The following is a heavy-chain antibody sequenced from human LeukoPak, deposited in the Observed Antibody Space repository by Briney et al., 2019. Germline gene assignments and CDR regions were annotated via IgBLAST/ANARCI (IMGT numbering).Heavy chain of an antibody. CDR1: GDSVSSSSAA. Sequence: SQTLPLTCAISGDSVSSSSAAWNWIRQSPSRGLEWLGRTYYRSKWNYVYALSVKSRININPDTSKNQFSLQLNSVTPEDTAVYYCASSGLDYWGQGTLVTVSS. J-gene: IGHJ4*02. CDR2: TYYRSKWNY. V-gene: IGHV6-1*01. D-gene: IGHD6-25*01. CDR3: ASSGLDY.